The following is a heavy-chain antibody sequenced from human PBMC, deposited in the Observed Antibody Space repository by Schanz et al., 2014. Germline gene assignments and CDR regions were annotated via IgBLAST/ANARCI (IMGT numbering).Heavy chain of an antibody. D-gene: IGHD5-12*01. CDR1: GGTFSSYA. J-gene: IGHJ6*02. V-gene: IGHV1-69*04. Sequence: QVQLVQSGAEVKKPGSPVKVSCKSSGGTFSSYAISWVRQAPGQGLEWMGRIIPILGIATYAQKFQGRLTITADKSTSTAYMELSSLRSEDTAVYFCARDLTVDTGYVVHYYYYGMDVWGQGTTXTVSS. CDR3: ARDLTVDTGYVVHYYYYGMDV. CDR2: IIPILGIA.